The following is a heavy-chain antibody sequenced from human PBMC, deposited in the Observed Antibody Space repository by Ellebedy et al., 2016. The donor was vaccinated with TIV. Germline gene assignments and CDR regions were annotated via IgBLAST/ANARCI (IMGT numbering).Heavy chain of an antibody. Sequence: GGSLRLSCAASGFTFSSYGMHWVRQAPGKGLEWVAVISYDGSNKYYADSVKGRFTISRDNSKNTLYLQMNSLRAEDTAVYYCATSGYSSTWLFRGMDVWGHGTTVTVSS. D-gene: IGHD6-13*01. CDR1: GFTFSSYG. CDR2: ISYDGSNK. J-gene: IGHJ6*02. V-gene: IGHV3-30*03. CDR3: ATSGYSSTWLFRGMDV.